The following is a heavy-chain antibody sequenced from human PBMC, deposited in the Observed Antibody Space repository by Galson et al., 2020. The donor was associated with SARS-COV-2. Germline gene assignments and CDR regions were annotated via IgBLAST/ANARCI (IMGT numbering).Heavy chain of an antibody. Sequence: SETLSLTCTVPGGSINDYYWNWIRQPPGKGLEWIGFIYYSGTTNYNPSLKSRVTISMDTSKNQFSLKLTSVTAADAAVYYCASSPTYPKYHFDHWGQGTLVTVSS. CDR3: ASSPTYPKYHFDH. D-gene: IGHD2-2*01. CDR2: IYYSGTT. J-gene: IGHJ4*02. V-gene: IGHV4-59*13. CDR1: GGSINDYY.